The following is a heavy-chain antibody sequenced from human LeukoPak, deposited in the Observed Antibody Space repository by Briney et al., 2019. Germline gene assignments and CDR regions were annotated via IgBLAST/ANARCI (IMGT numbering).Heavy chain of an antibody. V-gene: IGHV3-30*18. CDR1: AFTFSSYG. Sequence: GGSLRLSCAASAFTFSSYGMHWVRQAPGKGLEWVAVISCDGSNKYYADSVKGRFTISRDNSKNTLYLQRNSLRDEDTAVYYCAKDSTYYDSSGYYCGYFDYWGQGTLVTVSS. CDR2: ISCDGSNK. D-gene: IGHD3-22*01. J-gene: IGHJ4*02. CDR3: AKDSTYYDSSGYYCGYFDY.